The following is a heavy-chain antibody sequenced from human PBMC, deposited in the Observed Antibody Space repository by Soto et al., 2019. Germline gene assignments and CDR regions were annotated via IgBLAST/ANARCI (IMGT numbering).Heavy chain of an antibody. D-gene: IGHD3-22*01. CDR2: ISWDGGST. CDR1: GFTFDDYT. V-gene: IGHV3-43*01. Sequence: EVQLVESGGVVVQPGGSLRLSCAASGFTFDDYTMHWVRQAPGKGLAWVSLISWDGGSTYYADSVKGRFTISRDNSKNSLYLQMNSLRTEDTALYYCAKGGTHYYDSSGYYLLGYWGQGTLVTVSS. CDR3: AKGGTHYYDSSGYYLLGY. J-gene: IGHJ4*02.